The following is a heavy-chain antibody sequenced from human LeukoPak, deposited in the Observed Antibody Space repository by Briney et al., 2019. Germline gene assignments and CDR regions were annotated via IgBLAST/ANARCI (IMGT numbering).Heavy chain of an antibody. CDR1: GGSISSYY. D-gene: IGHD3-22*01. V-gene: IGHV4-4*07. CDR2: IYTSGST. J-gene: IGHJ4*02. CDR3: AVRDDSSGYYPY. Sequence: SETLSLTCTVSGGSISSYYWSWIRQPAGKGLEWIGRIYTSGSTNYNPSLKSRVTMSVDTSKNQFSLKLSSVTAADTAVYYCAVRDDSSGYYPYWGQGTLVTVSS.